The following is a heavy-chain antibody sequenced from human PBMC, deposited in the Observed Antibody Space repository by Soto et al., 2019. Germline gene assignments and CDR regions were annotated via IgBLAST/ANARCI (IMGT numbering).Heavy chain of an antibody. CDR2: INPNSGGT. D-gene: IGHD3-3*01. CDR3: ARGGFGYYDFWSGYYTPRSYYYYGMDV. V-gene: IGHV1-2*02. J-gene: IGHJ6*02. Sequence: ASVNVSCKASGYTFTGYYMHWVRQAPGQGLEWMGWINPNSGGTNYAQKFQGRVTMTRDTSISTAYMELSRLRSDDTAVYYCARGGFGYYDFWSGYYTPRSYYYYGMDVWGQGTTVTVSS. CDR1: GYTFTGYY.